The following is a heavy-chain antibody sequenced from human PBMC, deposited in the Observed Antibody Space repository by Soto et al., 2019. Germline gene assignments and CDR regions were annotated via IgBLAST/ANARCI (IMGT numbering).Heavy chain of an antibody. CDR3: ARQLYYDFWSGYYFDY. CDR2: IYYSGST. D-gene: IGHD3-3*01. V-gene: IGHV4-39*01. Sequence: ETLSLTCTVSGGSISSSSYYWGWIRQPPGKGLEWIGSIYYSGSTYYNPSLKSRVTISVDTSKNQFSLKLSSVTAADTAVYYCARQLYYDFWSGYYFDYWGQGTLVTVSS. CDR1: GGSISSSSYY. J-gene: IGHJ4*02.